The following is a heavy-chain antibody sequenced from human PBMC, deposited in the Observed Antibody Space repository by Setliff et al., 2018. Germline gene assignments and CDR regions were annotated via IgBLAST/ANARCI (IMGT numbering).Heavy chain of an antibody. CDR3: ARGGMAAANRKGVFEY. D-gene: IGHD6-13*01. V-gene: IGHV1-18*01. CDR1: GYIFKSYG. Sequence: ASVKVSCKASGYIFKSYGISWVRQAPGQGLEWMGWINNYNTNTNYAQKLQGRVAMTTDTSTSTAYMELRSLRSDDSAVYYCARGGMAAANRKGVFEYWGQGTLVTVSS. CDR2: INNYNTNT. J-gene: IGHJ4*02.